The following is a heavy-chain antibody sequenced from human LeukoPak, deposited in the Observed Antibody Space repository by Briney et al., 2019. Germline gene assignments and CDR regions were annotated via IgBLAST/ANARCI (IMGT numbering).Heavy chain of an antibody. D-gene: IGHD5-18*01. CDR2: IYYSGST. J-gene: IGHJ4*02. CDR3: ARVDTAMVFLPDY. Sequence: SETLSLTCTVSGGSISSSSYYWGWIRQPPGTGLEWIGSIYYSGSTYYNPSLKSRVTISVDTSKNQFSLKLSSVTAADTAVYYCARVDTAMVFLPDYWGQGTLVTVSS. V-gene: IGHV4-39*01. CDR1: GGSISSSSYY.